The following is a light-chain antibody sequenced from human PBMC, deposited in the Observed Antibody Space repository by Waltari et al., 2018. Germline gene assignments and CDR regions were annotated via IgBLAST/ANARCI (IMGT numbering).Light chain of an antibody. J-gene: IGKJ2*01. V-gene: IGKV3-20*01. CDR2: GAS. CDR1: QSLTKKY. CDR3: QQYGSSVLYT. Sequence: EIVLTQSPGTLSLSPGESATLSCRASQSLTKKYLAWYQQKPGRAPRLLIYGASSRAAGVPDRFSGSGSGTDFTLTIDRLEPEDFAVYYCQQYGSSVLYTFGQGTNLEI.